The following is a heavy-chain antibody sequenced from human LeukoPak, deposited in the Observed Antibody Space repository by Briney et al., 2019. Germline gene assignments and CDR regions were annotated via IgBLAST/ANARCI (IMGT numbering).Heavy chain of an antibody. V-gene: IGHV3-49*03. CDR2: IRSKAYRGTT. CDR3: ARGPSGLGRTNGWFDP. CDR1: GLTFDDYC. Sequence: GGSLRLSCPASGLTFDDYCMGWFRQAPGKGLEWVGFIRSKAYRGTTEYAASVNGRFTISRDDSKSIAYLQMNSLKTEDTAVYYCARGPSGLGRTNGWFDPWGQGTLVTVSS. J-gene: IGHJ5*02. D-gene: IGHD2-8*01.